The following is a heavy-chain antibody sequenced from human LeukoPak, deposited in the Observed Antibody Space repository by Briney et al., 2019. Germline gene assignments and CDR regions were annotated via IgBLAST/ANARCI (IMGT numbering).Heavy chain of an antibody. CDR3: ARVDYCSSTSCSAFDY. CDR2: MNPNSGNT. D-gene: IGHD2-2*01. V-gene: IGHV1-8*03. Sequence: ASVKVSCKASGYTFTSYDINWVRQATGQGLEWMGWMNPNSGNTGYAQKFQGRVTITRNTSISTAYMELSSLRSEDTAVYYCARVDYCSSTSCSAFDYWGQGTLVTVSS. J-gene: IGHJ4*02. CDR1: GYTFTSYD.